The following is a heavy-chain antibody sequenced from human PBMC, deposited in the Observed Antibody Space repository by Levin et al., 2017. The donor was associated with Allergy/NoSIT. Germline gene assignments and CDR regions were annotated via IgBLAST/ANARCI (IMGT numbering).Heavy chain of an antibody. D-gene: IGHD3-10*01. J-gene: IGHJ4*02. CDR2: IYYSGST. V-gene: IGHV4-30-4*01. CDR3: ARGARGVINYYFDN. CDR1: GDSISSGDYY. Sequence: PSETLSLTCTVSGDSISSGDYYWNWIRQPPGKGLEWIGYIYYSGSTYYNPSLKSRVTISVDTSKNQFSLTLSSVTAADTAGYYGARGARGVINYYFDNWGQGTLVTVSS.